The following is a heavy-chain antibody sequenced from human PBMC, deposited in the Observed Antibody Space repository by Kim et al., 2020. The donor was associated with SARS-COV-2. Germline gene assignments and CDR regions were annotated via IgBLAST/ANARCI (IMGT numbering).Heavy chain of an antibody. CDR3: ARDHGSYYRRGYLQH. CDR2: INSGNGNT. D-gene: IGHD1-26*01. CDR1: GYTFTSYA. Sequence: ASVKVSCKASGYTFTSYAMHWVRQAPGQRLEWMGWINSGNGNTKYSQKFQGRVTITRDTSASTAYMELSSLRSEDTAVYYCARDHGSYYRRGYLQHWGQGTLVTVSS. J-gene: IGHJ1*01. V-gene: IGHV1-3*01.